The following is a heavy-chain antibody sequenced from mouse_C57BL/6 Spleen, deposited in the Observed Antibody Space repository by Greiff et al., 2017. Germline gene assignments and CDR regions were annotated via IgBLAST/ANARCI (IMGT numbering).Heavy chain of an antibody. CDR2: IYPGDGDT. CDR1: GYAFSSSW. V-gene: IGHV1-82*01. Sequence: QVQLKESGPELVKPGASVKISCKASGYAFSSSWLNWVKQRPGKGLEWIGRIYPGDGDTNYNGKFKGKATLTADKSSSTAYMQLSSLTSEDSAVYFCERSRDYGSSLADWGQGTLVTVSA. J-gene: IGHJ3*01. D-gene: IGHD1-1*01. CDR3: ERSRDYGSSLAD.